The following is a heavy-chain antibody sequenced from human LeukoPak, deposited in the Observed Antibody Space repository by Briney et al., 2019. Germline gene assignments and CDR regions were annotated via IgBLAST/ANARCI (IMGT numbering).Heavy chain of an antibody. CDR1: GGTFSSYA. D-gene: IGHD5-18*01. CDR3: AIPDSYTYYFDY. CDR2: IIPVFGTA. J-gene: IGHJ4*02. V-gene: IGHV1-69*13. Sequence: SVKVSCKASGGTFSSYAISWVRQAPGQGLEWMGGIIPVFGTANYAQKFQGRVTITADESTSTAYMELSSLRSEDTAVYYCAIPDSYTYYFDYRGQGTLVTVSS.